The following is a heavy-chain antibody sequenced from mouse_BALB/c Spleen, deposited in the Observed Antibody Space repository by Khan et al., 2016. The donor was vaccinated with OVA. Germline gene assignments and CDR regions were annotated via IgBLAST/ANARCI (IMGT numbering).Heavy chain of an antibody. CDR1: GYTFTDYN. J-gene: IGHJ2*01. D-gene: IGHD2-14*01. Sequence: EVQLQESGPELVKPGASVKISCKASGYTFTDYNMHWVKQSHGKSLEWIGYIYPYNGGTGYNQQFKSKATLTVDNSSSTAYIELRSLTSADSAVYYCARSGYDGYFDYWGQGTTLTVSS. V-gene: IGHV1S29*02. CDR2: IYPYNGGT. CDR3: ARSGYDGYFDY.